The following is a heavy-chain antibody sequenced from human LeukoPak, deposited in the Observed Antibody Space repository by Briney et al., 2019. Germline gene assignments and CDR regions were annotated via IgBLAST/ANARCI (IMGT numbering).Heavy chain of an antibody. V-gene: IGHV4-4*02. Sequence: SETLSLTCAVSGRSISSSNWWTWVRQPPGKGRGGIGSIYYSGSTYYNPSLKSRVTISVDTPENQFSLKLSSVTAADTAVYYCARDEDHCYDSSGYLGVVDYWGQGTLVTVSS. CDR3: ARDEDHCYDSSGYLGVVDY. D-gene: IGHD3-22*01. CDR2: IYYSGST. CDR1: GRSISSSNW. J-gene: IGHJ4*02.